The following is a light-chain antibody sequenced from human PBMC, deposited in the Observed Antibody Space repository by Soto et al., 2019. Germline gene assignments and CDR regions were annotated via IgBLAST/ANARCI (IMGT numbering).Light chain of an antibody. J-gene: IGKJ3*01. CDR3: QQYGDSPFT. CDR2: GAS. CDR1: QSVSTC. V-gene: IGKV3-20*01. Sequence: EIVLTQSPATLSLSPGQRATLSCRASQSVSTCLAWYQQKPGQAPRLLIYGASNRATGIPDRFSGSGSGTDFSLSISRLEPEDFAVYYCQQYGDSPFTFGPGTKVDIK.